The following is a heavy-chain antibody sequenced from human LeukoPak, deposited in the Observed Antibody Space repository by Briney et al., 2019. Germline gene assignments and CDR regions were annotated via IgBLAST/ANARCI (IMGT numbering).Heavy chain of an antibody. D-gene: IGHD3-3*01. J-gene: IGHJ5*02. V-gene: IGHV4-34*01. CDR1: GGSFSGYY. CDR3: ARGGGITIFGVVINQDWFDP. CDR2: INHSGST. Sequence: SETLSLTCTVYGGSFSGYYWNWIRQPPGKGLEWIGEINHSGSTNYNPSLKSRVTISVDTSKNQFSLKLSSVTAADTAVYYCARGGGITIFGVVINQDWFDPWGQGTLVTVSS.